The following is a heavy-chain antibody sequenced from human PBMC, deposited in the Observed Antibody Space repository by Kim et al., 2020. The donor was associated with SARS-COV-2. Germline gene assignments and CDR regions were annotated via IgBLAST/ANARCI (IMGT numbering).Heavy chain of an antibody. D-gene: IGHD6-19*01. V-gene: IGHV4-4*07. CDR3: ARDDSGWYNGYFFFNGLDV. Sequence: SETLSLTCTVSGGSISNYYWTWIRQPPGKPLEWIGYIHISGKTNYNPSLNSRVTMSVDTSKNQFSLKLTSVTAADTALYVCARDDSGWYNGYFFFNGLDVWRPCTPLPVSS. J-gene: IGHJ6*02. CDR2: IHISGKT. CDR1: GGSISNYY.